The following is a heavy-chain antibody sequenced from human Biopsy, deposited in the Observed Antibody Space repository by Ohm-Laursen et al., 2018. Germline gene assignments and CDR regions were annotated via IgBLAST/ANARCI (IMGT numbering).Heavy chain of an antibody. J-gene: IGHJ4*02. CDR3: ARQVDFWSGYVDY. Sequence: GTLSLTCTVSGGSIRDSTYHWGWIRQSPGKGLEWIGNIYYSGNTDYSPSLKSRVTISVDTSNNQFSLKLRSVTAADTAVYYCARQVDFWSGYVDYWGQGTLVAVSS. CDR1: GGSIRDSTYH. CDR2: IYYSGNT. D-gene: IGHD3-3*01. V-gene: IGHV4-39*01.